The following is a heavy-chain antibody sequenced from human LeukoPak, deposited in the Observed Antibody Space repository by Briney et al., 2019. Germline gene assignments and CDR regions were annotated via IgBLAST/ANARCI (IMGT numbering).Heavy chain of an antibody. CDR2: IYYSGST. CDR3: ARDLLNEGNHLDY. J-gene: IGHJ4*02. Sequence: SETLSLTCTVSGGSISSSTYSWAWIRHPPRKALACIGYIYYSGSTYYNPSLKSRVTISVDTSENQFSLKLSSVTAADTAVYYCARDLLNEGNHLDYWGQGTLVTVSS. D-gene: IGHD4-23*01. V-gene: IGHV4-30-4*08. CDR1: GGSISSSTYS.